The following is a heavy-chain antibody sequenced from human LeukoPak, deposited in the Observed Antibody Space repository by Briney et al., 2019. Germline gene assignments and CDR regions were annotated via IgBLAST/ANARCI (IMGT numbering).Heavy chain of an antibody. CDR1: GYTFTNHW. CDR3: ALRGEGYCSGGSCPPYYYYGMDV. CDR2: IYPSDSDT. J-gene: IGHJ6*04. V-gene: IGHV5-51*01. D-gene: IGHD2-15*01. Sequence: GESLKISCKGSGYTFTNHWIGWVRQMPGKGLEWMGIIYPSDSDTRYSPSFQGQVTISADKSISTAYLQWSSLRSEDTAVYYCALRGEGYCSGGSCPPYYYYGMDVWGKGTTVTVSS.